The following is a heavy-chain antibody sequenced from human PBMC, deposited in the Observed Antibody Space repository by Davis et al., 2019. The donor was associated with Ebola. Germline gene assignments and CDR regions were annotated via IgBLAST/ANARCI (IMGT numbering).Heavy chain of an antibody. Sequence: PGGSLRLSCQASGFKFSDYYMSWIRQAPGKGLEWIAYIHYSSSSVYYADSVRGRFTISRDNSKNTSYLQMNSLRPEDTAVYYCAKDHQYGDFDWGQGTLVTVSS. J-gene: IGHJ4*02. CDR3: AKDHQYGDFD. CDR2: IHYSSSSV. D-gene: IGHD4-17*01. V-gene: IGHV3-11*04. CDR1: GFKFSDYY.